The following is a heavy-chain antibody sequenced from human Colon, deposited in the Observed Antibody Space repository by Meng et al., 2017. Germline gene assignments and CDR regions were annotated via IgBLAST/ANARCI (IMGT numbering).Heavy chain of an antibody. Sequence: QGRLQALARWLGRPCGPRSSANLVSGNSVGGGSFFWSWIRQPPGKGMEWIGYIYHSGGTNYNPSLQSRVTISLDTSKNQFSLKLSSVTAADTAVYYCAREGGSYNYESSVYYPYFDYWGQGTLVTVSS. CDR2: IYHSGGT. J-gene: IGHJ4*02. CDR1: GNSVGGGSFF. CDR3: AREGGSYNYESSVYYPYFDY. V-gene: IGHV4-61*01. D-gene: IGHD3-22*01.